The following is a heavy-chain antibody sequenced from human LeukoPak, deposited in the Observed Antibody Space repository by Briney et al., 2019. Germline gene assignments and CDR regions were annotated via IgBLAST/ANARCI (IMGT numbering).Heavy chain of an antibody. CDR3: ARDLGYSSSRVENWFDP. J-gene: IGHJ5*02. Sequence: SETLSLTCTVSGGSISSYYWSWIRQPPGKGLEWIGYIYYSGSTNYNPSLKSRVTISVDTSKNQFSLKLSSVTAADTAVYYCARDLGYSSSRVENWFDPRGQGTLVTVSS. CDR1: GGSISSYY. D-gene: IGHD6-13*01. V-gene: IGHV4-59*01. CDR2: IYYSGST.